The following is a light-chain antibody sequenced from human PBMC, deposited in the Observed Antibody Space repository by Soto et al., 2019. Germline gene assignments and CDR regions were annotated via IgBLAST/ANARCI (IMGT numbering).Light chain of an antibody. Sequence: QSALTQPASVSGSPGQSITISCTGTSSDVASYNLVSWYQQHPGKAPKLMIYEGRKRPSGVSNRSSGSKSGSTASLTISGLQAEDEADYYCCSYAGSVYVFGTGTKVTVL. CDR3: CSYAGSVYV. CDR1: SSDVASYNL. CDR2: EGR. V-gene: IGLV2-23*01. J-gene: IGLJ1*01.